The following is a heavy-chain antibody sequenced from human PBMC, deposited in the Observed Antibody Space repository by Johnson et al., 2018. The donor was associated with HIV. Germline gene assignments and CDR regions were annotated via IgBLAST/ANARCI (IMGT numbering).Heavy chain of an antibody. J-gene: IGHJ3*01. D-gene: IGHD2-2*01. Sequence: QVQLVESGGGLVKPGGSLRLSCIASGFTFSDYYMSWIRQAPGKGLEWMSYISSSGSPIYYAASVKGRFTLSRDNAKNSLFLQMHSLRVEDTAIYYCARVGYQLHDAFDLWGQGTMVTVSS. V-gene: IGHV3-11*01. CDR2: ISSSGSPI. CDR3: ARVGYQLHDAFDL. CDR1: GFTFSDYY.